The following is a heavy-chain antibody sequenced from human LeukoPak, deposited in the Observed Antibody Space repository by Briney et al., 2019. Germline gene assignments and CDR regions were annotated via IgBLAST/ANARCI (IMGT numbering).Heavy chain of an antibody. D-gene: IGHD4-23*01. CDR3: ARGWLAETTVVTPYNY. V-gene: IGHV1-69*13. CDR1: GYTFTSYY. J-gene: IGHJ4*02. CDR2: IIPIFGTA. Sequence: GASVKVSCKASGYTFTSYYMHWVRQAPGQGLEWMGGIIPIFGTANYAQKFQGRVTITADESTSTAYMELSSLRSDDAAVYYCARGWLAETTVVTPYNYWGQGTLVTVSS.